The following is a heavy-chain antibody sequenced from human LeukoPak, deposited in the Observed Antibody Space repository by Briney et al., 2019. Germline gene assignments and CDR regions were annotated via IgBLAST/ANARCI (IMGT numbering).Heavy chain of an antibody. CDR2: ISGSGGST. D-gene: IGHD3-9*01. CDR1: GFTFSSYA. J-gene: IGHJ6*02. Sequence: PGGSLRLSCAASGFTFSSYAMSWVRQAPGKGLEWVSAISGSGGSTYYADSVKGRFTISRDNSKNTLYLQMNSLRAEDTAVYYCAKMFKESSHFDWPPYGMDVWGQGTTVTVSS. V-gene: IGHV3-23*01. CDR3: AKMFKESSHFDWPPYGMDV.